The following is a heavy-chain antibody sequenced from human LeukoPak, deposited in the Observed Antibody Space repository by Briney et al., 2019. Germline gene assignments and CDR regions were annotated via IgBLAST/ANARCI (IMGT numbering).Heavy chain of an antibody. D-gene: IGHD3-3*01. CDR1: GFTFRDSA. V-gene: IGHV3-30*04. CDR2: ISDDGSKR. CDR3: ARESGFMMVGEINADNWFDP. Sequence: GRSLRLSCSGAGFTFRDSAFHWVRQAPGKGLEGVAVISDDGSKRFYADSVKGRFTISRGNSRDTLYLHMQTLRPEDSAVYYCARESGFMMVGEINADNWFDPWGQGTPVTVSS. J-gene: IGHJ5*02.